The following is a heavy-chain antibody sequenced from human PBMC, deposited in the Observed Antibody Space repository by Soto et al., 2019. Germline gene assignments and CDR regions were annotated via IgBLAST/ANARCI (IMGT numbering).Heavy chain of an antibody. J-gene: IGHJ6*01. Sequence: SETLSLTCTVSGGSISSSSYYWGWIRQPPGKGLEWIGSIYYSGSTYYNPSLKSRVTISVDTSKNQFSLKLSSVTAADTAVYYCARQAVEPAYCSGGSCYTKLNYYYYYGLDVWGQGTTVTVSS. CDR1: GGSISSSSYY. D-gene: IGHD2-15*01. V-gene: IGHV4-39*01. CDR3: ARQAVEPAYCSGGSCYTKLNYYYYYGLDV. CDR2: IYYSGST.